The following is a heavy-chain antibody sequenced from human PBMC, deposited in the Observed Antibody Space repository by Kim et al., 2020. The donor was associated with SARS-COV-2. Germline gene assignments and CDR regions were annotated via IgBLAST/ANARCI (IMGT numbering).Heavy chain of an antibody. V-gene: IGHV4-61*01. CDR2: IYYSGST. CDR3: ARDFIVVVSAARRPAYYGRDV. CDR1: GGSVSSGSYY. D-gene: IGHD2-2*01. J-gene: IGHJ6*02. Sequence: SETLSLTCTVSGGSVSSGSYYWSWIRQPPGKGLEWIGYIYYSGSTKYNPSLKSGVTISVDTSKNQFPLKLSSVTAADTAVYYCARDFIVVVSAARRPAYYGRDVWGQGTTVTVSS.